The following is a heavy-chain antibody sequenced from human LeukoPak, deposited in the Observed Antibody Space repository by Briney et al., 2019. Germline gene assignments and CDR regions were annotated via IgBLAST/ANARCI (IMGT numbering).Heavy chain of an antibody. J-gene: IGHJ3*02. Sequence: PGGSLRLSCAASGFTFSSYWMHWVRQAPGKGLEWVSAIGKSGGSTYYADSMKGRFTISRDNSKNTLYLQMNSLRAEDTAVYYCAKMLAAHDAFDIWGQGTMVTVSP. CDR3: AKMLAAHDAFDI. CDR1: GFTFSSYW. CDR2: IGKSGGST. V-gene: IGHV3-23*01. D-gene: IGHD2-8*01.